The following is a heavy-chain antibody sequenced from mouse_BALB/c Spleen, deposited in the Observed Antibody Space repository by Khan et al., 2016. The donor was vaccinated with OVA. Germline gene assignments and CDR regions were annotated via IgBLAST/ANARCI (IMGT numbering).Heavy chain of an antibody. CDR1: GYIFTSYW. Sequence: QVQLKQSGAELVRPGASVKLSCKTSGYIFTSYWIHWVKQRSGQGLEWIARIYPGTDNAYYNERLKDKATLTADKSSSTAYMQLSSLKSEDSAVSFCEGEEAVDYFYYWGQGTTRTVSS. J-gene: IGHJ2*01. D-gene: IGHD3-3*01. CDR2: IYPGTDNA. V-gene: IGHV1-76*01. CDR3: EGEEAVDYFYY.